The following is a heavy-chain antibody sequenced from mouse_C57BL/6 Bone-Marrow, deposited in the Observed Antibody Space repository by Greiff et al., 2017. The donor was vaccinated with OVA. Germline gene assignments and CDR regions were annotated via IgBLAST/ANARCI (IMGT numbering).Heavy chain of an antibody. V-gene: IGHV14-4*01. CDR3: TSYGNFDY. CDR1: GFNIKDDY. D-gene: IGHD2-1*01. Sequence: DVKLQESGAELVRPGASVKLSCTASGFNIKDDYMPWVKQRPEQGLEWIGWIDPENGDTEYASNFQGKATITADTSSNTAYLQLSSLTSEDTAVYYCTSYGNFDYWGQGTTLTVSS. J-gene: IGHJ2*01. CDR2: IDPENGDT.